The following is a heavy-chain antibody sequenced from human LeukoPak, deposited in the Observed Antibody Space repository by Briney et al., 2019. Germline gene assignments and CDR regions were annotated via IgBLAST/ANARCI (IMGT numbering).Heavy chain of an antibody. Sequence: SETLSLTCTLSGGSIGSSSYYWGWIRQPPGKGLEWIGTIYYSGRTYYNPSLKSRVTISVDTSKNEFSLRLSSVTAADTAVYYCARLYYYDSSGPPLWGQGTLVTVSS. CDR1: GGSIGSSSYY. CDR3: ARLYYYDSSGPPL. V-gene: IGHV4-39*01. CDR2: IYYSGRT. D-gene: IGHD3-22*01. J-gene: IGHJ4*02.